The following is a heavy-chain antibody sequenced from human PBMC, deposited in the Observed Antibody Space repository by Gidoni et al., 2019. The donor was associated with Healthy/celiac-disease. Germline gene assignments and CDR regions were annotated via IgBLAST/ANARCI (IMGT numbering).Heavy chain of an antibody. D-gene: IGHD3-9*01. V-gene: IGHV3-33*01. CDR3: ARSMAYYDILTGYYHGMDV. Sequence: QVQLVESGGGVVQPGRSLRLSCAASGFTFSRYGMHWVRPAPGKGLEWVAVIWYDGSNKYYADSVKGRFTISRDNSKNTLYLQMNSLRAEDTAVYYCARSMAYYDILTGYYHGMDVWGQGTTVTVSS. J-gene: IGHJ6*02. CDR1: GFTFSRYG. CDR2: IWYDGSNK.